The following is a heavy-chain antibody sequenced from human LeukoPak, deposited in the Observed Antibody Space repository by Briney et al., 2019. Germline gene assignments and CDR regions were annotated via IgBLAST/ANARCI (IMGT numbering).Heavy chain of an antibody. Sequence: SETLSLTCAASGGSISSGGYSWSWIRQPPGKGLEWIGYIYHSGSTYYNPSLKSRVTISVDRSKNQFSLKLSSVTAADTAVYYCARGGDYGDYDDWGQGTLVTVSS. J-gene: IGHJ4*02. CDR3: ARGGDYGDYDD. D-gene: IGHD4-17*01. V-gene: IGHV4-30-2*01. CDR2: IYHSGST. CDR1: GGSISSGGYS.